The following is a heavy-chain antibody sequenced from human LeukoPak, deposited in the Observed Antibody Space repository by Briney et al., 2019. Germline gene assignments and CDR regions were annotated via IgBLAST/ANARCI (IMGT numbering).Heavy chain of an antibody. V-gene: IGHV3-48*01. D-gene: IGHD2-8*01. Sequence: SVKGRFTISRDNAKNSLYLQMNSLRAEDTAVYYCARGYNGGLKEWTHGVYFYYNYMNVWGKGTTVTVSS. CDR3: ARGYNGGLKEWTHGVYFYYNYMNV. J-gene: IGHJ6*03.